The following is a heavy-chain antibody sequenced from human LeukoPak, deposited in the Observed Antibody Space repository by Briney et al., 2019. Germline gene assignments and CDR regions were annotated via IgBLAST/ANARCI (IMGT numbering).Heavy chain of an antibody. CDR2: ISISGGNT. D-gene: IGHD3-22*01. V-gene: IGHV3-23*01. Sequence: GGSLRLSCAASGFTFSSYAMSWVRQAPGKGLEWVSTISISGGNTYYADSVKGRFTISRDNSNNTLYLQMNSLRAEDTAVYYCETYYYDSSGYYYTAPFDYWGQGTLVTVSS. CDR3: ETYYYDSSGYYYTAPFDY. J-gene: IGHJ4*02. CDR1: GFTFSSYA.